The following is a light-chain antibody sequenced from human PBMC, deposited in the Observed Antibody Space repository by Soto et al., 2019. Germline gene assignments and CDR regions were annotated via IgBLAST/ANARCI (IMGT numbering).Light chain of an antibody. Sequence: DIEVTQSPSTLSASVGDRVTITCRASQSISSWLAWYQQTPGKAPKLLIYDASSLESGVPSRFSGSGSGTEFTLTISSLQPDDFATYYCQQYNSYSPLTFGGGTKV. J-gene: IGKJ4*01. CDR1: QSISSW. CDR2: DAS. V-gene: IGKV1-5*01. CDR3: QQYNSYSPLT.